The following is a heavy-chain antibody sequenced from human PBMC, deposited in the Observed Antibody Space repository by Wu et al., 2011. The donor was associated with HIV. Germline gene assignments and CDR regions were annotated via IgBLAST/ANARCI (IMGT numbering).Heavy chain of an antibody. CDR2: INPSDNST. D-gene: IGHD3-9*01. CDR3: ARSYYDILTGLPNAFDI. CDR1: GYTFSSYY. Sequence: QVQLVQSGAEVKKPGASVKVFCKASGYTFSSYYMHWVRQAPGQGLEWMGIINPSDNSTSDAQKFQGRVTMTRDTSTSTVYMELSSLRSEDTAVYYCARSYYDILTGLPNAFDIWGQGTMVTVSS. V-gene: IGHV1-46*01. J-gene: IGHJ3*02.